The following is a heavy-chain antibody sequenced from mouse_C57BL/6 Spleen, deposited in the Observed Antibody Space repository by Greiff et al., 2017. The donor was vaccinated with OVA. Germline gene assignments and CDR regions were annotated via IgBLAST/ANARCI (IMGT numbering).Heavy chain of an antibody. Sequence: QVQLQQSGPELVKPGASVKLSCKASGYAFSSSWMNWVKQRPGQGLEWIGRIYPGAGDTNYNGKFKGKATLTANKSSSTAYMQLSSLTSEDSAVYVCRDSSGYPYWGQGTLVTVSA. J-gene: IGHJ3*01. CDR3: RDSSGYPY. V-gene: IGHV1-82*01. CDR2: IYPGAGDT. D-gene: IGHD3-2*02. CDR1: GYAFSSSW.